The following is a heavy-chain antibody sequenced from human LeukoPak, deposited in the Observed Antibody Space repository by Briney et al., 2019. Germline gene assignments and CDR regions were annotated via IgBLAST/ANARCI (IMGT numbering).Heavy chain of an antibody. CDR2: IYYSGST. J-gene: IGHJ4*02. CDR1: GGSISSYY. D-gene: IGHD3-10*01. CDR3: ARTGEFEEVDY. Sequence: SEPLSLTCTVSGGSISSYYWSWIRQPPGKGLEWIGYIYYSGSTNYNPSLKSRVTISVDTSKNQFSLKLSSVTAADTAVYYCARTGEFEEVDYWGQGTLVTVSS. V-gene: IGHV4-59*01.